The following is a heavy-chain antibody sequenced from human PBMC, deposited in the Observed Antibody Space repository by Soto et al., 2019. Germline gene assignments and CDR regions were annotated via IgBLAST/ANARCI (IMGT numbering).Heavy chain of an antibody. CDR2: IYYSGST. D-gene: IGHD3-3*01. J-gene: IGHJ4*02. CDR1: GGSISSYY. CDR3: ASAERFLEWLFFDY. Sequence: SETLSLTCTVSGGSISSYYWSWIRQPPGKGLEWIGYIYYSGSTNYNPSLKSRVTISVDTSKNQFSLKLSSVTAADTAVYYCASAERFLEWLFFDYRGPGTLDTVSS. V-gene: IGHV4-59*01.